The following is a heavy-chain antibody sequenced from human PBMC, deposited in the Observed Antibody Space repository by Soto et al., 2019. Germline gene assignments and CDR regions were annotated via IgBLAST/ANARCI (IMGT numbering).Heavy chain of an antibody. Sequence: PGGSLRLSCAASGFTFSSHSMNWVRQAPGKGLEWVSYISSSSSTIYYADSVKGRFTISRDSAKNSLYLQMNSLRAEDTAVYYCAKEGGYDILTYFDYWGQGTLVTVSS. CDR1: GFTFSSHS. J-gene: IGHJ4*02. V-gene: IGHV3-48*01. D-gene: IGHD3-9*01. CDR2: ISSSSSTI. CDR3: AKEGGYDILTYFDY.